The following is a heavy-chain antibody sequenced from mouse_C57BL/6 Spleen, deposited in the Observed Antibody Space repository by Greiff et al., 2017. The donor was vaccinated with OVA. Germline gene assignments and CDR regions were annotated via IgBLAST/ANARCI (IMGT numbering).Heavy chain of an antibody. CDR3: AREGNYEGPFAY. J-gene: IGHJ3*01. D-gene: IGHD2-1*01. V-gene: IGHV1-64*01. CDR2: IHPNSGST. CDR1: GYTFTSYW. Sequence: QVQLPGAELVKPGASVKLSCKASGYTFTSYWMHWVKQRPGQGLEWIGMIHPNSGSTNYNEKFKSKATLTVDKSSSTAYMQLSSLTSEDSAVYYCAREGNYEGPFAYWGQGTLVTVSA.